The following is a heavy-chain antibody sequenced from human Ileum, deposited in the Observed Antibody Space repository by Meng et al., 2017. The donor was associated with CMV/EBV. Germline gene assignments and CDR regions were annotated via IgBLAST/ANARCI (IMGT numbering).Heavy chain of an antibody. CDR2: IYYSGST. CDR1: GGSISSGDYY. V-gene: IGHV4-30-4*01. J-gene: IGHJ4*02. CDR3: ASGSPQLGYV. Sequence: QLHVQGPVPRLRKPYQPLPRTCPVSGGSISSGDYYWSWIRQPPGKGLEWIGYIYYSGSTYYNPSLKSRVTISADTSKNQFSLKLNSVTAADTAVYYCASGSPQLGYVWGQGTLVTVSS. D-gene: IGHD1-1*01.